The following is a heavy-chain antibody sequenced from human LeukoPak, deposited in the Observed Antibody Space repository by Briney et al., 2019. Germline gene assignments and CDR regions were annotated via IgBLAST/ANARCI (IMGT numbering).Heavy chain of an antibody. CDR1: GFNFSSYG. Sequence: PGRSLRLSCAASGFNFSSYGMHWVRQAPGKGLEWVAVISYDGSNTYYADSVKGRFTISRDNSKNMLYPQMNSLRAEDTAVYYCAKPYYYGSRSYMDYWGQGTLVTVSS. CDR3: AKPYYYGSRSYMDY. D-gene: IGHD3-10*01. V-gene: IGHV3-30*18. J-gene: IGHJ4*02. CDR2: ISYDGSNT.